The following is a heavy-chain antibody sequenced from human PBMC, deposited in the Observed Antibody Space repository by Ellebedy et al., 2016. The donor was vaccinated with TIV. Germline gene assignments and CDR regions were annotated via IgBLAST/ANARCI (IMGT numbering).Heavy chain of an antibody. CDR1: GGSTGSGSSY. J-gene: IGHJ4*02. Sequence: MPSETLSLTCSVSGGSTGSGSSYGGWIGQPPGKGLEWMGSIYYIGSTYYNPSLKSRVTISVDTSKNQISLRLNSVTAADTAFYNCARHARVLEWFDYWGQGSLVTVSS. CDR3: ARHARVLEWFDY. D-gene: IGHD3-3*01. V-gene: IGHV4-39*01. CDR2: IYYIGST.